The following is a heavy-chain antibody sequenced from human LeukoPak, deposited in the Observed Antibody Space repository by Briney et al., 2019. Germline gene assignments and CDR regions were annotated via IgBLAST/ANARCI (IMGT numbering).Heavy chain of an antibody. Sequence: GGSLRLSCAAYGFTFSSYSMNWVRQAPGKGLEWVSSISSSSSYIYYADSVKGRFTISRDNAKNSLYLQMNSLRAEDTAVYYCARDVGGYSYGFVYWGQGTLVTVSS. J-gene: IGHJ4*02. CDR1: GFTFSSYS. V-gene: IGHV3-21*01. CDR2: ISSSSSYI. CDR3: ARDVGGYSYGFVY. D-gene: IGHD5-18*01.